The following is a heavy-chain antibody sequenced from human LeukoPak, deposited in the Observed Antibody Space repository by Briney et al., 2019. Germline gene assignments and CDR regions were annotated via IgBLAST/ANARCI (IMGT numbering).Heavy chain of an antibody. CDR2: IYTSGST. J-gene: IGHJ4*02. V-gene: IGHV4-61*02. CDR1: GGSISSRLYY. CDR3: ARESMGQSSYYDILTGYYPTMDY. Sequence: SETLSLTCTVSGGSISSRLYYWGWIRQPAGKGLEWIGRIYTSGSTNYNPSLKSRVTISVDTSKNQFSLKLSSVTAADTAVYYCARESMGQSSYYDILTGYYPTMDYWGQGTLVTVSS. D-gene: IGHD3-9*01.